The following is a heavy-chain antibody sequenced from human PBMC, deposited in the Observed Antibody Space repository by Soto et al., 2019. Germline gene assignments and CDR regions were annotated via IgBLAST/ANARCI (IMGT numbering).Heavy chain of an antibody. CDR1: TVTFRIYV. V-gene: IGHV3-23*01. CDR2: ITGSGGAT. D-gene: IGHD6-6*01. J-gene: IGHJ6*02. CDR3: ATVAPRLPSNYYGFDL. Sequence: EGQLLESGGGLVQPGVSLRLSCEVSTVTFRIYVVNWVRQAPGKGLQWVSAITGSGGATYYADSVTGLFTVSRDNFKKKLYLQMNNLSVNDTAVYFFATVAPRLPSNYYGFDLWGHGTTVTVS.